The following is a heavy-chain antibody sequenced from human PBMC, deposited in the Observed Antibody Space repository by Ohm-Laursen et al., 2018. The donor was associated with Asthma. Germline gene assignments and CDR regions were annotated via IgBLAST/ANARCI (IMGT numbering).Heavy chain of an antibody. D-gene: IGHD3-10*01. CDR3: ARGGPEGVPGSNWFDT. CDR1: GFTFSSYA. J-gene: IGHJ5*02. Sequence: SLRLSCSASGFTFSSYAMSWVRQAPGKGLEWVSAISGSGGSTYYADSVKGRFTISRDNSKNTLYLQMHSLRGVDTAVYYCARGGPEGVPGSNWFDTRGQGTLVTVSS. V-gene: IGHV3-23*01. CDR2: ISGSGGST.